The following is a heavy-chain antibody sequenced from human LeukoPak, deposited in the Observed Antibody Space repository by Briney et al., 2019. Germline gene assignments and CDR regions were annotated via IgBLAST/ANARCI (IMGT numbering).Heavy chain of an antibody. J-gene: IGHJ6*02. CDR1: GFTFSSYS. CDR2: ISSSSSTV. CDR3: ARDPLYCGSSTCYNYYYSMDV. Sequence: GGSLRLSCAASGFTFSSYSMHWVRQAPGKGLEWVSYISSSSSTVHYADSVRGRFTISRDSAKNSLHLQMNSLGDEDTAVYYCARDPLYCGSSTCYNYYYSMDVWGQGTTVTVSS. D-gene: IGHD2-2*02. V-gene: IGHV3-48*02.